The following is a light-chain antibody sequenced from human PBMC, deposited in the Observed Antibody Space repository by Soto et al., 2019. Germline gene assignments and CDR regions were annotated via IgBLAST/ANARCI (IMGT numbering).Light chain of an antibody. CDR3: KPSNTYFSLT. CDR2: KAY. V-gene: IGKV1-5*03. J-gene: IGKJ4*01. CDR1: QTISTW. Sequence: DILMTQSPSTLSSSLGDRGTITCRASQTISTWVAGSQQTPGSAHKLLIYKAYSLETGVPSRFSGTGSGTEFTLTINGLQPDDFESYYCKPSNTYFSLTSGGGTKGDIK.